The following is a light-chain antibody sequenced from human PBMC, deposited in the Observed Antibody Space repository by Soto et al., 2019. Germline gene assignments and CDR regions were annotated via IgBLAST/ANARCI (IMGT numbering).Light chain of an antibody. J-gene: IGKJ2*01. CDR2: GAS. CDR3: QQYNNWPPFT. Sequence: EIVMTQSPATLSVSPGERATLSCRASQSVSSNLAWYQQKPGQAPRLLIYGASTRATGIRARFSGSGSGTEFTLTISNLQSEDFAVYYCQQYNNWPPFTFGQGTKLEIK. CDR1: QSVSSN. V-gene: IGKV3-15*01.